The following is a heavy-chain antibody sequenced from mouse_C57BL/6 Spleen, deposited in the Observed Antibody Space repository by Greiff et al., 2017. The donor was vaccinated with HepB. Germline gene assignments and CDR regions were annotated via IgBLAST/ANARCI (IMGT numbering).Heavy chain of an antibody. V-gene: IGHV3-6*01. J-gene: IGHJ2*01. Sequence: VQLKESGPGLVKPSQSLSLTCSVTGYSITSGYYWNWIRQFPGNKLEWMGYISYDGSNNYNPSLKNRISITRDTSKNQFFLKLNSVTTEDTATYYCARDNYYYGTGYWGQGTTLTVSS. CDR2: ISYDGSN. CDR1: GYSITSGYY. D-gene: IGHD1-1*01. CDR3: ARDNYYYGTGY.